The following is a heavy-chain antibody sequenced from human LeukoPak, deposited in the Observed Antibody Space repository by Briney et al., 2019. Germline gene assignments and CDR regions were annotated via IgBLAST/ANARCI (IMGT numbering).Heavy chain of an antibody. CDR2: IRSQAYGGTE. CDR3: AKWGDYDVLTGYYDPDY. CDR1: GFTLRDHA. J-gene: IGHJ4*02. V-gene: IGHV3-49*04. Sequence: PGGSLRLSCTASGFTLRDHAMTWVRQAPGKGLEWVSFIRSQAYGGTEEYAASVQGRFTISRDDSYSIAYLQMNSLKTEDTAVYYCAKWGDYDVLTGYYDPDYWGQGTLVTVSS. D-gene: IGHD3-9*01.